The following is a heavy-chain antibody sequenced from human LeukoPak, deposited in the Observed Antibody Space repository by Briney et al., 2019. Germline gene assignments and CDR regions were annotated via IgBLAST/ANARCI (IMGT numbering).Heavy chain of an antibody. CDR3: AREVAVHRGEDFDY. D-gene: IGHD2-2*01. J-gene: IGHJ4*02. CDR2: ISYDGSNK. V-gene: IGHV3-30*04. CDR1: GFTFSSYA. Sequence: GGSLRLSCAASGFTFSSYAMHWVRQAPGKGLEWVAVISYDGSNKYYADSVKGRFTISRDNSKNTLYLQMNSLRAEDTAVYYCAREVAVHRGEDFDYWGQGTLVTVSS.